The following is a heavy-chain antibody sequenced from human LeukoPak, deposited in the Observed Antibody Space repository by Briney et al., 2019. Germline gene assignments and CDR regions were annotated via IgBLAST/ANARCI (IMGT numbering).Heavy chain of an antibody. Sequence: PGGSLRLSCAASGFTFSSYWMSWVRQAPGKGLEWVANIKQDGSEKYHVDSVKGRFTISRDNAKNSLYLQMNSLRAEDTAVYYCAREAPGWYSSSWFDYWGQGTLVTVSS. J-gene: IGHJ4*02. CDR2: IKQDGSEK. V-gene: IGHV3-7*03. D-gene: IGHD6-13*01. CDR3: AREAPGWYSSSWFDY. CDR1: GFTFSSYW.